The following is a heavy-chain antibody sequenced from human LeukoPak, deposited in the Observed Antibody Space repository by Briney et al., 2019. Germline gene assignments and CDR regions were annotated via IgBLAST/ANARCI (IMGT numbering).Heavy chain of an antibody. D-gene: IGHD6-19*01. CDR2: IYTSGST. Sequence: PSQTLSLTCTVSGGSISSGSYYWSWIRQPAGKGLEWIGRIYTSGSTNYNPSLKSRVTISVDTSKNQFSLKLSSVTAADTAVYYCARHGSDKTFDYWGQGTLVTVSS. V-gene: IGHV4-61*02. CDR3: ARHGSDKTFDY. CDR1: GGSISSGSYY. J-gene: IGHJ4*02.